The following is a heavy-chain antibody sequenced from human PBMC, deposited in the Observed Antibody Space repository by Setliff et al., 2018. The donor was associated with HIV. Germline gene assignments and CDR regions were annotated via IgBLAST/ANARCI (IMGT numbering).Heavy chain of an antibody. J-gene: IGHJ3*01. V-gene: IGHV4-59*08. CDR2: MYSSGNS. CDR1: GDSVSGYY. CDR3: ARAPPGIQNDAFDV. Sequence: SETLSLTCGVSGDSVSGYYWIWIRQSPGKGLEWIGYMYSSGNSNYNPSLKSRVTMSVDTSKNQFSLRLTSVTAADTAVYYCARAPPGIQNDAFDVWGQGTMVTVSS.